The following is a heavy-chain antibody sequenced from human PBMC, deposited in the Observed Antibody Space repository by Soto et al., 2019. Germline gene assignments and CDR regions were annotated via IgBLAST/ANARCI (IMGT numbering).Heavy chain of an antibody. CDR1: SGSFTGHF. J-gene: IGHJ4*02. CDR3: ARDGGDERSFDS. D-gene: IGHD2-21*02. CDR2: INPTKGT. V-gene: IGHV4-34*01. Sequence: SETLSLTCAVSSGSFTGHFWSWIRQPPGKGLEWIGEINPTKGTNYNPSLKSRVAISIETSTNQFSLTLTSVTAADTAVYYCARDGGDERSFDSWGPGTLVTVSS.